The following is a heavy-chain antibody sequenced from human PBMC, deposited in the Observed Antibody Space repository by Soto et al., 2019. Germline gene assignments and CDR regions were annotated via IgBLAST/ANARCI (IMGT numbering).Heavy chain of an antibody. Sequence: ASVKVSCKASGYDFTAYDINWVRQASGPGLEWMGWMNPINGATGTARRFQGRVSLSRNTATGTAYLELTSLRSDDTAVYYCGRGPSPRAPAGGTPYYYAMDVWGQGTTVTVSS. V-gene: IGHV1-8*02. CDR2: MNPINGAT. J-gene: IGHJ6*02. CDR3: GRGPSPRAPAGGTPYYYAMDV. D-gene: IGHD6-13*01. CDR1: GYDFTAYD.